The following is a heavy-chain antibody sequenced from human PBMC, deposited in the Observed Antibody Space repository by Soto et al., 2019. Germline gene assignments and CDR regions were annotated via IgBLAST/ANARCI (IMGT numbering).Heavy chain of an antibody. V-gene: IGHV3-23*01. Sequence: GGSLRLSCAASGFTFSNYVMNWVRQAPGKGLEWVSTISYSADKTFYADSVKGRFTISRDNSRDTLFLQMNSLRADDAAVYYCARRGRTATTNWGAFDIWGQGTMVTVSS. CDR1: GFTFSNYV. CDR2: ISYSADKT. J-gene: IGHJ3*02. CDR3: ARRGRTATTNWGAFDI. D-gene: IGHD1-7*01.